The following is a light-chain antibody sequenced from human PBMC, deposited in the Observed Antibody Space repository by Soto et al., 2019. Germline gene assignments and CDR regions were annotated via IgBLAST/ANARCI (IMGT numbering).Light chain of an antibody. CDR2: DVS. Sequence: QSALTQPASVSGSPGQSITISCTGTSSDVGAYNYVSWYQQHPGEAPRLMIYDVSYRPSGVSNRFSGSKSGNTASLTISGLRAEDEAEYYCSSYSSFSYVIFGGGTKLTVL. V-gene: IGLV2-14*01. J-gene: IGLJ2*01. CDR1: SSDVGAYNY. CDR3: SSYSSFSYVI.